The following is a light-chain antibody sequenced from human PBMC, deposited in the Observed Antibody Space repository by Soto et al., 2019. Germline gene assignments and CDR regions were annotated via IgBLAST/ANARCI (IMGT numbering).Light chain of an antibody. CDR3: QQYGSSRST. CDR1: QSVSSSY. J-gene: IGKJ2*02. Sequence: PWEIATLSCRASQSVSSSYLAWYQQKPGQAPRLLIYGASSRATGIPDRFSGSGSGTDFTLTISRLEPEDFAVYYCQQYGSSRSTFGQGTKVDIK. CDR2: GAS. V-gene: IGKV3-20*01.